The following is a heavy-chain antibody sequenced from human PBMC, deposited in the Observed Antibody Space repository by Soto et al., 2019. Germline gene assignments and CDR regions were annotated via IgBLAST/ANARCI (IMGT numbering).Heavy chain of an antibody. Sequence: GGSLRLSCAASGFTFSSYEMNWVRQAPGKGLEWVSYISSSGSTIYYADSVKGRFTISRDNAKNSLYLQMNSLRAEDTAVYYCARDQGMTRYGMDAWGQGTTVTVSS. CDR2: ISSSGSTI. V-gene: IGHV3-48*03. CDR3: ARDQGMTRYGMDA. CDR1: GFTFSSYE. J-gene: IGHJ6*02. D-gene: IGHD3-10*01.